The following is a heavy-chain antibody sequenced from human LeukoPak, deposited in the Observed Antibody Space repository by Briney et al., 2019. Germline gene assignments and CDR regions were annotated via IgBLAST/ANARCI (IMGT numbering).Heavy chain of an antibody. D-gene: IGHD2-8*01. CDR3: VRVDCTNGVCYGFDY. CDR1: GFAFSRSW. CDR2: IQPDGSEQ. J-gene: IGHJ4*02. V-gene: IGHV3-7*01. Sequence: GGSLRLSCVASGFAFSRSWMSWVRQAPGKGLEWVGNIQPDGSEQYPVDSVKGRFTISRDNSRNSLYLQMSSLRAEDTAVYYCVRVDCTNGVCYGFDYWGQGTLVTVSS.